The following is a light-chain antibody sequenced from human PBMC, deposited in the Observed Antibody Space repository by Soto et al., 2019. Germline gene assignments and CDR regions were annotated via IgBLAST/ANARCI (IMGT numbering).Light chain of an antibody. CDR2: DDS. CDR1: KIGTKS. Sequence: SYELTQPPSVSVAPGQTARITCGGNKIGTKSVPWYQQKPGQAPVLVVFDDSDRPSGIPERFSGSNSGNTATLTISRVEAGDEADYYCQVWDSSTDQNVVFGGGTKLTVL. J-gene: IGLJ2*01. V-gene: IGLV3-21*02. CDR3: QVWDSSTDQNVV.